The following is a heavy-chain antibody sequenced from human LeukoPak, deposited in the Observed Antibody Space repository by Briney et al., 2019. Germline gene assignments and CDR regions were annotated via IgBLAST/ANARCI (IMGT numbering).Heavy chain of an antibody. CDR1: GFTFSSYA. Sequence: GGSLRLSCAASGFTFSSYAMSWIRQAPGKGLEWVSVIYSSGTTYYTESVKGRFTISRDNSKNTVYLQMNSLRAEDTAVYYCARHYYDSSGYYYILDYWGQGTLVTVSS. V-gene: IGHV3-66*04. D-gene: IGHD3-22*01. CDR3: ARHYYDSSGYYYILDY. CDR2: IYSSGTT. J-gene: IGHJ4*02.